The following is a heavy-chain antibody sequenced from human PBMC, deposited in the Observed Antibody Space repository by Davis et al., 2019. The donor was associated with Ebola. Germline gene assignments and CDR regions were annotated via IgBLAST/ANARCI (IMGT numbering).Heavy chain of an antibody. D-gene: IGHD6-19*01. J-gene: IGHJ4*02. CDR2: ISSSSSYI. CDR1: GFTFSSYS. Sequence: GESLKISCAASGFTFSSYSMNWVRQAPGKGLEWVSSISSSSSYIYYADSVKGRFTISRDNAKNSLYLQMNSLRAEDTAVYYCARDLIAVADWGQGTLVTVSS. CDR3: ARDLIAVAD. V-gene: IGHV3-21*01.